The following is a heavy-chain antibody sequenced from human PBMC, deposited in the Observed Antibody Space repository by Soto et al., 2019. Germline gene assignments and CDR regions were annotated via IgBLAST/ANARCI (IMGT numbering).Heavy chain of an antibody. Sequence: ASETLSLTCTVSGGSISSYYWSWIRQPPGKGLEWIGYIYYSGSTNYNPSLKSRVTISVDTSKNQFSLKLSSVTAADTAVYYCARDRPGDRVSSSWYRYFDPWGQGTLVTVSS. D-gene: IGHD6-13*01. CDR3: ARDRPGDRVSSSWYRYFDP. CDR1: GGSISSYY. V-gene: IGHV4-59*12. CDR2: IYYSGST. J-gene: IGHJ5*02.